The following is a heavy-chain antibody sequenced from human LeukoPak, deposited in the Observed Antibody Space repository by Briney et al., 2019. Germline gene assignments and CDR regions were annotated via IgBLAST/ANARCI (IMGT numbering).Heavy chain of an antibody. Sequence: ASVKVSCKASGYTFTNYYIHWVRQAPGQGLEWMGIINPSGGSTSYAQKFQGRVTMTRDTSTSTVYMELSSLRSEDSAVYYCARSTDEGNWFDPWGQGTLVTVSS. CDR3: ARSTDEGNWFDP. CDR1: GYTFTNYY. J-gene: IGHJ5*02. V-gene: IGHV1-46*01. D-gene: IGHD5-24*01. CDR2: INPSGGST.